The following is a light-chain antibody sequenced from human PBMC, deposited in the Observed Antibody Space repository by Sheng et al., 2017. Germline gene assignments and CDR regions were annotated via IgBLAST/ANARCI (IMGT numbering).Light chain of an antibody. J-gene: IGKJ4*01. CDR1: QDIDDK. CDR3: QQLQSYPLT. Sequence: DIQMTQSPSSLSASVGDRVTITCRGSQDIDDKLAWFQQKPGKAPKSLIYDTYTLQSGVPSRFSNSGSGADFTLTISSLQPEDFATYYCQQLQSYPLTFGRGTTVEVK. V-gene: IGKV1-16*01. CDR2: DTY.